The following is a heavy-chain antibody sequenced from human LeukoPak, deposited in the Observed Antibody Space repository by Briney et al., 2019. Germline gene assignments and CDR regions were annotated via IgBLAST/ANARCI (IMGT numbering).Heavy chain of an antibody. Sequence: KPSETLSLTCTVSGGSISSSNYYWGWIRQPPGKGLEWIGTIYYSGTTYYNPSLESRVTIFEDTSKNQFSLMLTPVTAADSAVYYCARQISDYYYYYMDVRGKVSTVTVSS. J-gene: IGHJ6*03. CDR2: IYYSGTT. D-gene: IGHD2-15*01. CDR3: ARQISDYYYYYMDV. V-gene: IGHV4-39*01. CDR1: GGSISSSNYY.